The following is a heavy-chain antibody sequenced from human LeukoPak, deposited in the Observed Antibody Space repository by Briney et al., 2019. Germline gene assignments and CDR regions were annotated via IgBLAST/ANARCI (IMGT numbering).Heavy chain of an antibody. D-gene: IGHD5-18*01. V-gene: IGHV1-46*01. CDR1: GYTFTRFY. J-gene: IGHJ4*02. CDR3: ARGGTAMVADY. CDR2: INPSGDST. Sequence: ASVKVSCKASGYTFTRFYMHWVRQAPGQGLDWMGIINPSGDSTTYAHKFQGRVTMTRDTSTSTVYMELSSLRSEDTAVYYCARGGTAMVADYWGQGTLVTDSS.